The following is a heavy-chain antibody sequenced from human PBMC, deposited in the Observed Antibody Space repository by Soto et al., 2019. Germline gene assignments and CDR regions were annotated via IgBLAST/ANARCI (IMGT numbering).Heavy chain of an antibody. J-gene: IGHJ6*02. CDR1: GVTFSSYA. CDR2: IIPIFGTA. V-gene: IGHV1-69*13. CDR3: AIRGYCSSTSCQKSGYYGMDV. Sequence: GASVKVSCKASGVTFSSYAISWVRQAPGQGLEWMGGIIPIFGTANYAQKFQGRVTITADESTSTAYMELSSLRSEDTAVYYCAIRGYCSSTSCQKSGYYGMDVWGQGTTVTVSS. D-gene: IGHD2-2*01.